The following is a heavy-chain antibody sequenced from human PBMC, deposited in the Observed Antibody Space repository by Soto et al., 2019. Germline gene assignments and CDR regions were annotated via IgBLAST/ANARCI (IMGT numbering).Heavy chain of an antibody. J-gene: IGHJ4*02. CDR1: GFTFSSYS. CDR3: ARGGSYSSSWYGGTYYFDY. CDR2: ISSSSSTI. V-gene: IGHV3-48*01. D-gene: IGHD6-13*01. Sequence: EVQLVESGGGLVQPGGSLRLSCAASGFTFSSYSMNWVRQAPGKGLEWVSYISSSSSTIYYADSVKGRFTISRDNAKNSLYRQMNSLRAEDTAVYYCARGGSYSSSWYGGTYYFDYWGQGTLVTVSS.